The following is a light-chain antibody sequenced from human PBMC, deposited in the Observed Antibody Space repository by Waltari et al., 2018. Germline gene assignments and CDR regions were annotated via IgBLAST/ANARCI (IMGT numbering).Light chain of an antibody. Sequence: DIQMTQSPSTLPASVGDRVPITCRASQSISTWLAWYQQKPGKAPKLLIYKASSLQSGVPSRFSGSGSGTEFTLTISSLQPDDFATYYCQQYNSYSLTLGGGTKVEIK. J-gene: IGKJ4*01. CDR2: KAS. CDR1: QSISTW. CDR3: QQYNSYSLT. V-gene: IGKV1-5*03.